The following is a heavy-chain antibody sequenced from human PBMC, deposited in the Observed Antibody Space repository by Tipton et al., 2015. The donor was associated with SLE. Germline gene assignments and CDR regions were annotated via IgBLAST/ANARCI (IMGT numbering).Heavy chain of an antibody. J-gene: IGHJ3*02. D-gene: IGHD3-16*01. Sequence: GSLRLSCAASGFTFSSYAMHWVRQAPGKGLEWVSYISSSSSTIYYADSVKGRFTISRDNAKNSLYLQMNSLRAEDTAVYYCAREIYDYVWGRLDAFDIWGQGTMVTVSS. CDR2: ISSSSSTI. CDR1: GFTFSSYA. CDR3: AREIYDYVWGRLDAFDI. V-gene: IGHV3-48*01.